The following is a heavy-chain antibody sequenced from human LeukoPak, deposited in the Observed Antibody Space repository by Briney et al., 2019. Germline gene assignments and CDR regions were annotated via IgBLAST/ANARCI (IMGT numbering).Heavy chain of an antibody. V-gene: IGHV4-59*01. CDR2: IYYSGST. J-gene: IGHJ6*02. Sequence: SETLSLTCTVSGGSISSYYWSWIRQPPGKGLEWIGYIYYSGSTNYNPSLKSRVTISVDTSKNQFSLKLSSVTAADTAVYYCARLHEPGYYYYGMDVWGQGTTVTVSS. CDR1: GGSISSYY. CDR3: ARLHEPGYYYYGMDV.